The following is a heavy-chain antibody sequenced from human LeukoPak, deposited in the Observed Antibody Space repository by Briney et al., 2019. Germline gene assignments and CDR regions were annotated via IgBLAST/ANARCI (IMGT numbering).Heavy chain of an antibody. Sequence: GGSLRLSCAASGFTFGNYWMHWVRQVPGKGLVWVSRINSDGSSTSYADSVKGRSTISRDNAKNTLYLQMNSLRAEDTAVYYCAPYGANRLDPWGQGTLVTVSS. CDR1: GFTFGNYW. V-gene: IGHV3-74*01. CDR3: APYGANRLDP. CDR2: INSDGSST. J-gene: IGHJ5*02. D-gene: IGHD4-23*01.